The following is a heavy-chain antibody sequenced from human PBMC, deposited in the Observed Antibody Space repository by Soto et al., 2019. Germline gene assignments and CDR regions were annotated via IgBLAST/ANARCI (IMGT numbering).Heavy chain of an antibody. CDR3: ARDHSWGRGLSYYFDY. CDR1: GGSISSYY. V-gene: IGHV4-59*01. D-gene: IGHD2-2*01. J-gene: IGHJ4*02. CDR2: IHFSGST. Sequence: QVQLQESGPGLVKPSETLSLTCTVSGGSISSYYWSWIRQSPGKGLEWIGYIHFSGSTDYNPSLKSRVTMSVDTSKNQLSLKLSSVTAADTAVYYCARDHSWGRGLSYYFDYWGQGTLVTVSS.